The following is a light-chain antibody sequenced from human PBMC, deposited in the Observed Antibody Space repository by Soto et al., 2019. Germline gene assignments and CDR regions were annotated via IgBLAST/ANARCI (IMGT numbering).Light chain of an antibody. J-gene: IGLJ1*01. V-gene: IGLV1-44*01. CDR3: AAWDASLHGLV. CDR1: SSNIGSNT. Sequence: QSVLTQPPSASGTPGQRVTISCSGSSSNIGSNTVNWYQQLPGTAPKLLIYNNTQRPSGVPDRFSGSKSGTSASLAISGLQSEDEADYYCAAWDASLHGLVFGTGTKVTVL. CDR2: NNT.